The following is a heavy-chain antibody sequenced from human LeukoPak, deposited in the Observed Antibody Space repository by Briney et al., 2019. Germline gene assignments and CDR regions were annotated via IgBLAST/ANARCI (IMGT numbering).Heavy chain of an antibody. V-gene: IGHV3-30*02. D-gene: IGHD2-2*01. CDR2: IRYDESDK. J-gene: IGHJ4*02. CDR1: GFTFSSYG. Sequence: GGSLRLSCVASGFTFSSYGMHWVRQAPGKGLEWVAFIRYDESDKYYPDSVKGRFTISRDTSKNTPYLQMNSLRAEDTAVYYCAKGKGCSSTSCYSFDYWGQGTLVTVSS. CDR3: AKGKGCSSTSCYSFDY.